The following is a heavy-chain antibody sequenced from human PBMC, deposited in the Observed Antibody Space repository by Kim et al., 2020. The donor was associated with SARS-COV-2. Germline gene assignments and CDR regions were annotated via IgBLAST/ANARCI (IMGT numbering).Heavy chain of an antibody. Sequence: SETLSLTCTVSGGSISSSSYYWGWIRQPPGKGLEWIGSIYYSGSTYYNPSLKSRVTISVDTSKNQFSLKLSSVTAADTAVYYCARQGRHYYDFWSGYGNFDYWGQGTLVTVSS. V-gene: IGHV4-39*01. CDR3: ARQGRHYYDFWSGYGNFDY. D-gene: IGHD3-3*01. CDR2: IYYSGST. CDR1: GGSISSSSYY. J-gene: IGHJ4*02.